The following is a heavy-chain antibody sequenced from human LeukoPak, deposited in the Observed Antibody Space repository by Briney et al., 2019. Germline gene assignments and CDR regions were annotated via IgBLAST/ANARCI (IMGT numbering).Heavy chain of an antibody. J-gene: IGHJ6*03. CDR2: INSDESST. Sequence: GGSLRLSCAASGFTFSNHWMHWVRHAPGKGLVWVSRINSDESSTSYADSVKGRFSISRDNAKNTVYLQMNSLRAEDTAVYYCARGGTGYDSYYYYYYMDVWGKGTTVTVSS. CDR3: ARGGTGYDSYYYYYYMDV. V-gene: IGHV3-74*01. D-gene: IGHD3-22*01. CDR1: GFTFSNHW.